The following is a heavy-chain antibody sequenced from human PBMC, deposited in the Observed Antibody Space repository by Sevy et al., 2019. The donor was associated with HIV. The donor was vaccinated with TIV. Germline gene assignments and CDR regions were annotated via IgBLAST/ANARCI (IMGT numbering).Heavy chain of an antibody. CDR1: GYTFTDYY. D-gene: IGHD2-2*02. Sequence: ASVKVSCKASGYTFTDYYIHWVRQAPGQGLEWMGWINPKSGGTNYAQKFHGRFTMTRDTSISTAYMELSRLRSDDTAVYYCARVVEPAGIDPYYYGVDVWGPGATVTVSS. J-gene: IGHJ6*02. CDR3: ARVVEPAGIDPYYYGVDV. V-gene: IGHV1-2*02. CDR2: INPKSGGT.